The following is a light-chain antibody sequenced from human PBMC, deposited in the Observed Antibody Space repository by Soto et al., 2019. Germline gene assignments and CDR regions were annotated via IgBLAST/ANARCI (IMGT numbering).Light chain of an antibody. Sequence: DLVLTQSPDSLAVSLGERATINCKSSQSIFYSSNNKNFLAWYQQKPGKAPKLLIYAASSLQSGVPSRFSGSGSGTEFTLTISSLQHDDFATYYCQQYNSYSGTFGQGTKVDIK. CDR3: QQYNSYSGT. V-gene: IGKV4-1*01. J-gene: IGKJ1*01. CDR2: AAS. CDR1: QSIFYSSNNKNF.